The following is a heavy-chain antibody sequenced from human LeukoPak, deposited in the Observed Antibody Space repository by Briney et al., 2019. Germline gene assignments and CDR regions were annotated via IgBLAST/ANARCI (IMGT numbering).Heavy chain of an antibody. J-gene: IGHJ6*03. CDR3: ARDHAFSYYYYMDV. D-gene: IGHD3-3*01. V-gene: IGHV3-30*14. Sequence: GGSLRLSCAASGFTFSSYAMHWVRQAPGKGLEWVAVISYDGSNKYYADSVKGRFTISRDNAKNSLYLQMNSLRAEDTAVYYCARDHAFSYYYYMDVWGKGTTVTVSS. CDR2: ISYDGSNK. CDR1: GFTFSSYA.